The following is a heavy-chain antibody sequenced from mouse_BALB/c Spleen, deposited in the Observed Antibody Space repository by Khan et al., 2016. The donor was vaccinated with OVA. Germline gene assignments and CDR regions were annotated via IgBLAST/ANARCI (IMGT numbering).Heavy chain of an antibody. CDR3: ARSAYGNFAY. Sequence: EVELVESGGGLVKPGGSLKLSCAVTGFTFSTYAMSWVRQTPEKRLEWVATISSDGDYTYYPDNVTGRFTISRANAKNTLYLQMSSLRSEDTAMYYCARSAYGNFAYWGQGTLVTVSA. CDR1: GFTFSTYA. V-gene: IGHV5-9-3*01. J-gene: IGHJ3*01. D-gene: IGHD2-1*01. CDR2: ISSDGDYT.